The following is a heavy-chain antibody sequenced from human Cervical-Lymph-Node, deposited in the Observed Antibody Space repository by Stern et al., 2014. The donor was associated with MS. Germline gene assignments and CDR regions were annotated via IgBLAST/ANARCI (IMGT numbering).Heavy chain of an antibody. Sequence: VQLVQSGSELKKPGASVKVSCKTSGYTFTIYAMNWVRQAPGQGLEWMGWVNTNTGNPTYAQGFTGRFVFSLDTSVSTAYMQINSLKAEDTAVYYCARGGSTDAFDIWGQGTMVTVSS. CDR2: VNTNTGNP. CDR3: ARGGSTDAFDI. V-gene: IGHV7-4-1*02. D-gene: IGHD3-16*01. J-gene: IGHJ3*02. CDR1: GYTFTIYA.